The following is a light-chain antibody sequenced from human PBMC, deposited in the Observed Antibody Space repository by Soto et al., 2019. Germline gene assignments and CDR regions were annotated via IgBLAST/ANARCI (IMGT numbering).Light chain of an antibody. CDR2: GAF. Sequence: EIVLIQSPATLPLSPGERATLSCRASPSVTNFVAWYQQKPGQAPRLLIYGAFNRATGIPARFSGSGSGTDFTLTISSLEPEDAAVYYCQQRNVWPPVTFGQGTRLEIK. J-gene: IGKJ5*01. CDR3: QQRNVWPPVT. CDR1: PSVTNF. V-gene: IGKV3-11*01.